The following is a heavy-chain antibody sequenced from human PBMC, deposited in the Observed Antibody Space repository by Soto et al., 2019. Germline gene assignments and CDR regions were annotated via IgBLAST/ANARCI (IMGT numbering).Heavy chain of an antibody. J-gene: IGHJ2*01. CDR1: GFTFSTYT. V-gene: IGHV3-23*01. Sequence: EVQLLESGGGLVQPGGSLRLSCAASGFTFSTYTMSWVRQAPGKGMECVSAISGTGGSSSYTDSVKGRFTISRDNSKNTLSLQMDSLRAEDTARYYCAKRAVAGRSSYFELWGRGTLVTFSS. CDR2: ISGTGGSS. D-gene: IGHD6-19*01. CDR3: AKRAVAGRSSYFEL.